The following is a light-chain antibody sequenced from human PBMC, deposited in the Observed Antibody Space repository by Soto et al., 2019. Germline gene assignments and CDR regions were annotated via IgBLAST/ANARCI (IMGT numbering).Light chain of an antibody. V-gene: IGKV1-27*01. Sequence: DIPLTQSPSSLSASVGDRVTITCRASQGISNFVAWYQQKPGRVPKLLIYAVSTLQSGVPPRFSGSGSGTHFTLSISSLQPEDVGTFYCQKYHSAPPTFGHGTRVEIK. CDR2: AVS. CDR1: QGISNF. CDR3: QKYHSAPPT. J-gene: IGKJ1*01.